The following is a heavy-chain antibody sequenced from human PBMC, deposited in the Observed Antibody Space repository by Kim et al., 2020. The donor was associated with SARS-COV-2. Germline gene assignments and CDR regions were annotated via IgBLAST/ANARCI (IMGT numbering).Heavy chain of an antibody. CDR1: GGSISSYY. CDR2: IYYSGST. Sequence: SETLSLTCTVSGGSISSYYWSWIRQPPGKGLEWIGYIYYSGSTNYNPSLMSRVTISVDTSKNQFSLKLSSVTAADTAVYYCARRRYSSRYFDYWGQGTLV. CDR3: ARRRYSSRYFDY. V-gene: IGHV4-59*01. J-gene: IGHJ4*02. D-gene: IGHD6-13*01.